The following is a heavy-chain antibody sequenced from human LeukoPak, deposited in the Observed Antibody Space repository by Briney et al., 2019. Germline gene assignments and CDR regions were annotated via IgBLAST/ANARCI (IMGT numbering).Heavy chain of an antibody. D-gene: IGHD6-13*01. CDR2: INHSGST. CDR1: GGSFRGYY. Sequence: SETLSLTCAVYGGSFRGYYWSWIRQPPGKGLEWIGEINHSGSTNYNPSLKCRVTVSVDTSKNQFPLKLSSVTAADTGVYYCARTLSSWAPAFDYWGQGTLVTVSS. J-gene: IGHJ4*02. V-gene: IGHV4-34*01. CDR3: ARTLSSWAPAFDY.